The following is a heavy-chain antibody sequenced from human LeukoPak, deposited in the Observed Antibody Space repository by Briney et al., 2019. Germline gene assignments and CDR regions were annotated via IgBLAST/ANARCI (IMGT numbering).Heavy chain of an antibody. J-gene: IGHJ3*02. CDR1: GFTFSTFP. V-gene: IGHV3-64D*06. CDR3: VKALTDDAFDI. Sequence: GESLRLSCSASGFTFSTFPMHWVRQPPGKGLEYFSAISRNGDTTYYADSVKGRFTISRDNSKNTLYLQMSSLRPEDTAVYYCVKALTDDAFDIWGQGTMVTVSS. CDR2: ISRNGDTT.